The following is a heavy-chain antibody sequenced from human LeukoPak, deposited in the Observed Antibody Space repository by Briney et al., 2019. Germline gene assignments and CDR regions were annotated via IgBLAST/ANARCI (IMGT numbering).Heavy chain of an antibody. J-gene: IGHJ4*02. CDR3: ARDFRFAVDY. Sequence: GGPLRLSCAASGFTFSSYTMNWVRQAPGKGLEWISCVSSSSSNIYYADSVKGRFTISRDNAKNSLYLQMNSLRDEDTAVYYCARDFRFAVDYWGQGTLVTVSS. V-gene: IGHV3-48*02. CDR2: VSSSSSNI. CDR1: GFTFSSYT.